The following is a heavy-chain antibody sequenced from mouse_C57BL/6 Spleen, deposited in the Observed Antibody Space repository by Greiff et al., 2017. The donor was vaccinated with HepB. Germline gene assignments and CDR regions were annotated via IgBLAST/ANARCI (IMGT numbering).Heavy chain of an antibody. D-gene: IGHD1-1*01. J-gene: IGHJ3*01. CDR3: AREGLYYGSFSWFAY. CDR2: IYPGSGST. Sequence: QVQLQQPGAELVKPGASVKMSCKASGYTFTSYWITWVKQRPGQGLEWIGDIYPGSGSTNYNEKFKSKATLTVYTSSSTAYMQLSSLTSEDSAVYYCAREGLYYGSFSWFAYWGQGTLVTVSA. CDR1: GYTFTSYW. V-gene: IGHV1-55*01.